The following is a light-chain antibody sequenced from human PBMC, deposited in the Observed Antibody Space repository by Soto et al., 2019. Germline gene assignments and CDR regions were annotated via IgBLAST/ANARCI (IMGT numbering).Light chain of an antibody. CDR2: KAS. V-gene: IGKV1-5*03. Sequence: DIPMTQSPSTLSASVGDRVTITCRASQSISSWLAWYQQKPGKAPNLLIYKASSLESGVPSRFSGSGSGTEFTLTISSLQPDDFATYYCQQYNSYPITFGQGTRLEMK. CDR3: QQYNSYPIT. CDR1: QSISSW. J-gene: IGKJ5*01.